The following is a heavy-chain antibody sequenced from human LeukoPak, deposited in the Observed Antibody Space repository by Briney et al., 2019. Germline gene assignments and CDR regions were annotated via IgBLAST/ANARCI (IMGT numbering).Heavy chain of an antibody. CDR2: IYYSGST. J-gene: IGHJ4*02. D-gene: IGHD5-24*01. CDR3: AREGGWLQLGY. CDR1: GGSISSSSYY. V-gene: IGHV4-39*07. Sequence: SETLSLTCTVSGGSISSSSYYWGWIRQPPGKGLEWIGSIYYSGSTYYNPSLRSRVTISVDTSKNQFSLKLSSVTAADTAVYYCAREGGWLQLGYWGQGTLVTVSS.